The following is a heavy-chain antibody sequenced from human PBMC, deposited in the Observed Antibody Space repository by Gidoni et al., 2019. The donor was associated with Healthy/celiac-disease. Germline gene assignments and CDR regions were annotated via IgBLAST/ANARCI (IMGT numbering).Heavy chain of an antibody. J-gene: IGHJ5*02. CDR2: IKSKTDGGTT. D-gene: IGHD3-22*01. CDR3: TTGYYYDSSGYGT. V-gene: IGHV3-15*01. CDR1: GFTLSNAW. Sequence: EVQLVESGGGLVKPGGSLSLSCAASGFTLSNAWMSWVRKAPGKGLEWVGRIKSKTDGGTTDYAAPVKGRFTISRDDSKNTLYLQMNSLKTEDTAVYYCTTGYYYDSSGYGTWGQGTLVTVSS.